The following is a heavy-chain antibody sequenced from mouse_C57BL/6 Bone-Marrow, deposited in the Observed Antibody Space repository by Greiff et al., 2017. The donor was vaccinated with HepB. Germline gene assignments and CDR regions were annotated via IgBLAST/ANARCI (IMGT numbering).Heavy chain of an antibody. D-gene: IGHD1-1*01. CDR2: IYPGDGDT. CDR1: GYAFSSSW. J-gene: IGHJ2*01. V-gene: IGHV1-82*01. Sequence: VQLQQSGPELVKPGASVKISCKASGYAFSSSWMNWVKQRPGKGLEWIGRIYPGDGDTNYNGKFKGKATLTADKSSSTAYMQLSSRTSEDSAVYFWARRGTTVVGGEYWGKGTTLTVSS. CDR3: ARRGTTVVGGEY.